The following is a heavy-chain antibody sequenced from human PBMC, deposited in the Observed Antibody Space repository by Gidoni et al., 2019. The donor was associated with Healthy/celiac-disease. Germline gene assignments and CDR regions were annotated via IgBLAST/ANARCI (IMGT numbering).Heavy chain of an antibody. D-gene: IGHD2-2*01. J-gene: IGHJ5*02. CDR2: IKQEGSEK. CDR1: GFTFSSYW. V-gene: IGHV3-7*01. Sequence: EVQLVESGGGLVQPGGSLSLSCAAPGFTFSSYWMSWVRQAPGKGLDWVANIKQEGSEKYYVNSVKGRFTISRDNAKNSLYLQMNSRRAEDTAVYYCARCPAAPNWFDPWGQGTLVTVSS. CDR3: ARCPAAPNWFDP.